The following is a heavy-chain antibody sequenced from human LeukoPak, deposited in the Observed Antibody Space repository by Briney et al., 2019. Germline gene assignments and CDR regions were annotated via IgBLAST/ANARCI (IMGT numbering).Heavy chain of an antibody. CDR1: GYTFTSYY. CDR3: AREGIVVPKGGAGFDY. J-gene: IGHJ4*02. V-gene: IGHV1-46*01. Sequence: ASVKVSCKASGYTFTSYYMHWVRQAPGQGLEWMGIINPSGGSTSYAQKFQGRVTMTRDTSTSTVYMELSSLRSEDTAVYYCAREGIVVPKGGAGFDYWGQGTLVTVSS. D-gene: IGHD3-22*01. CDR2: INPSGGST.